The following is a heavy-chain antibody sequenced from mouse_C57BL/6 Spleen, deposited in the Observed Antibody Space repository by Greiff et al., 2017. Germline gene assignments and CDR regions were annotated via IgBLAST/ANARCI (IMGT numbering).Heavy chain of an antibody. D-gene: IGHD2-5*01. Sequence: VKLVESGPGLVAPSQSLSITCTVSGFSLTSYAISWVRQPPGKGLEWLGVIWTGGGTNYNSALKSRLSISKDNSKSQVFLKMNSLQTDDTARYYCARAYSNYYYAMDYWGQGTSVTVSS. CDR3: ARAYSNYYYAMDY. V-gene: IGHV2-9-1*01. CDR2: IWTGGGT. CDR1: GFSLTSYA. J-gene: IGHJ4*01.